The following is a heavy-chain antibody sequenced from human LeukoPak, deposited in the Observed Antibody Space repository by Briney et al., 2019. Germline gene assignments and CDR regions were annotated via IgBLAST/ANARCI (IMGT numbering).Heavy chain of an antibody. D-gene: IGHD3-22*01. CDR2: IYYSGST. CDR3: ARVITYYYDSSGYYWFDP. CDR1: GGSISSYY. Sequence: SETLSLTCTVSGGSISSYYWSWIRQPPGKGLEWIGYIYYSGSTNYNPSLKSRVTTSVDTSKNQFSLKLSSVTAADTAVYYCARVITYYYDSSGYYWFDPWGQGTLVTVSS. V-gene: IGHV4-59*01. J-gene: IGHJ5*02.